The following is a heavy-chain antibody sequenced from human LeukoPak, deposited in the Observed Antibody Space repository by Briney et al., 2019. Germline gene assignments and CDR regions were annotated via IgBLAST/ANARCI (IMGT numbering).Heavy chain of an antibody. J-gene: IGHJ4*02. Sequence: ASLKVSCKASGYTLSRYVVNSVRQAAGHGLEWMGWMNPNSGNTGYAQKFQGRVTMTMNTSISTASMELSSLRSEDTAVYYCARHGGYSISYSFDYWGQGTLVTVSS. CDR1: GYTLSRYV. V-gene: IGHV1-8*01. CDR2: MNPNSGNT. CDR3: ARHGGYSISYSFDY. D-gene: IGHD6-13*01.